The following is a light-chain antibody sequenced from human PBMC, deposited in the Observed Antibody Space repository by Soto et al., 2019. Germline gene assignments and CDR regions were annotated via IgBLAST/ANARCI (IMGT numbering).Light chain of an antibody. Sequence: QSVLTQPASVSGSPGQSITISCAGTMRDVGAYNLVSWYQQHPGRAPQLIIYEVRNRPSGVSNRFSGSKSGTTASLTISGLQTEDEAEYYCTSYTSSSTYVFGTGTQLTVL. CDR3: TSYTSSSTYV. V-gene: IGLV2-14*01. CDR1: MRDVGAYNL. J-gene: IGLJ1*01. CDR2: EVR.